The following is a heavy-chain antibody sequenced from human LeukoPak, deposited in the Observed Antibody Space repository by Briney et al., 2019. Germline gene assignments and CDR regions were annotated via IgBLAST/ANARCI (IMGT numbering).Heavy chain of an antibody. Sequence: GGSLRLSCAASGFTFSSYAMSWVRQAPGKGLEWVSAISGSGGSTYYADSVKGRFTISGDNSKNTLYLQMNSLRAEDTAVYYCAKGSLLWFGELSGWFDPWGQGTLVTVSS. CDR1: GFTFSSYA. CDR2: ISGSGGST. D-gene: IGHD3-10*01. CDR3: AKGSLLWFGELSGWFDP. J-gene: IGHJ5*02. V-gene: IGHV3-23*01.